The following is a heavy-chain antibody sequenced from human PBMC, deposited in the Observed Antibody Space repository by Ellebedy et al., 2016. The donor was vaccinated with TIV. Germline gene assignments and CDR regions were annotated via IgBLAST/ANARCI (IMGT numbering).Heavy chain of an antibody. Sequence: GESLKISXAASGFTFSSYSMNWVRQAPGKGLEWVSSISSSSSYIYYADSVKGRFTISRDNAKNSLYLQMNSLRAEDTAVYYCARDKARLNPMRIVVVPAAQDVWGQGTTVTVSS. V-gene: IGHV3-21*01. CDR1: GFTFSSYS. J-gene: IGHJ6*02. CDR2: ISSSSSYI. D-gene: IGHD2-2*01. CDR3: ARDKARLNPMRIVVVPAAQDV.